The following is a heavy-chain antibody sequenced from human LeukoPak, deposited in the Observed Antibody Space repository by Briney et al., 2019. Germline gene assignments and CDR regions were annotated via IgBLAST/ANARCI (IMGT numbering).Heavy chain of an antibody. CDR3: ARQYDSSSWYDY. CDR1: GYSCTSYW. D-gene: IGHD6-13*01. Sequence: GESLKNSCKGSGYSCTSYWIGWVRQMPGKGLEWMGIIYPGDSDTRYSPSFQGQVIISADKSISTAYLQWSSLKASDTAMYYCARQYDSSSWYDYWGQGTLVTVSS. V-gene: IGHV5-51*01. J-gene: IGHJ4*02. CDR2: IYPGDSDT.